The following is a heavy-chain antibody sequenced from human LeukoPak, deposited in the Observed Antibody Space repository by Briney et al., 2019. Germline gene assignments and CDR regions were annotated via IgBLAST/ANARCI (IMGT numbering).Heavy chain of an antibody. D-gene: IGHD1-14*01. CDR3: AKPARTDYTDY. CDR2: ISGDAGRT. J-gene: IGHJ4*02. Sequence: GGSLRLSCAASGFTFSSYGMNWVRQAPGKGLEWVSGISGDAGRTYYADSVKGRFTIYRDNSKNTLYLQMNSLGAEDTAVYYCAKPARTDYTDYWGQGTLVTVSS. V-gene: IGHV3-23*01. CDR1: GFTFSSYG.